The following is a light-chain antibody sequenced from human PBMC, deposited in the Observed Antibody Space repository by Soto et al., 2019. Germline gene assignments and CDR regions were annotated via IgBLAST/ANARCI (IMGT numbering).Light chain of an antibody. Sequence: EIVLTQSPGTLSLAAGESVTLSCRASQSIDSSYLGWYQQKPGQAPRLLVFAASNRATGVPDRFSGSGSGTDFTLTISRLEPDDFAVYYCQQYRSSPHAFGGGTRVEIK. CDR3: QQYRSSPHA. J-gene: IGKJ4*01. V-gene: IGKV3-20*01. CDR1: QSIDSSY. CDR2: AAS.